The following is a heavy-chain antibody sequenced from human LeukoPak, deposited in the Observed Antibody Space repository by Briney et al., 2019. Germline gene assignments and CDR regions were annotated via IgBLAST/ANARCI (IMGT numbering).Heavy chain of an antibody. CDR2: INQDGSEK. Sequence: GGSLRLSCAASGFTFSTYSVNWVRQAPEKGLEWVANINQDGSEKYYVDSVKGRFTISRDNAKNSLYLQTNSLRADDTAVYYCARALGAYAAFWGQGTLVTVTS. J-gene: IGHJ4*02. V-gene: IGHV3-7*03. CDR3: ARALGAYAAF. CDR1: GFTFSTYS. D-gene: IGHD5-12*01.